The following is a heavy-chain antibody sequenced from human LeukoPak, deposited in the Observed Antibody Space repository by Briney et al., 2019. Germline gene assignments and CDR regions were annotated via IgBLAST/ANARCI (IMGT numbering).Heavy chain of an antibody. D-gene: IGHD3-3*01. V-gene: IGHV4-59*12. CDR2: IYYSGST. Sequence: SETLSLTCTVSGGSISSYYWSWIRQPPGKGLEWIGYIYYSGSTNYNPSLKSRVTISVDTSKNQFSLKLSSVTAADTAVYYCARLTIFGVVIMSAFDIWGQGTMVTVSS. J-gene: IGHJ3*02. CDR3: ARLTIFGVVIMSAFDI. CDR1: GGSISSYY.